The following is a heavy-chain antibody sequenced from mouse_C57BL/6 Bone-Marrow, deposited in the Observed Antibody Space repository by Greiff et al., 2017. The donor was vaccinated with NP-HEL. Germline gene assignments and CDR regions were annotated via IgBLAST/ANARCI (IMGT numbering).Heavy chain of an antibody. CDR3: ARDEDYSHWYFDV. Sequence: EVQVVESGGGLVKPGGSLKLSCAASGFTFSSYAMSWVRQTPEKRLEWVATISDGGSYTYYPDNVKGRFTISRDNDKNNLYLQMSHLKSEDTAMYYCARDEDYSHWYFDVWGTGTTVTVSS. CDR1: GFTFSSYA. CDR2: ISDGGSYT. V-gene: IGHV5-4*01. J-gene: IGHJ1*03. D-gene: IGHD2-12*01.